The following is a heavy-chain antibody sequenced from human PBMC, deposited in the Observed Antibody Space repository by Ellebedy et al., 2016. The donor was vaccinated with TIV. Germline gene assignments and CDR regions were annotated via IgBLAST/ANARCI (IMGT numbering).Heavy chain of an antibody. Sequence: GESLKISCAASEFTFNTYGMNWVRQAPGKGLESVANINHAGSETYYVDSVKGRFTISRDNAKNSLYLQMDSLRAEDTAVYFCARAPRGGTDYWGQGTLVTVSS. V-gene: IGHV3-7*03. D-gene: IGHD3-10*01. CDR2: INHAGSET. CDR1: EFTFNTYG. J-gene: IGHJ4*02. CDR3: ARAPRGGTDY.